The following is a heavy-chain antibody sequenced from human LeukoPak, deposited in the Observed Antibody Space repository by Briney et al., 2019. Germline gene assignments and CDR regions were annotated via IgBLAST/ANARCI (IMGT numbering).Heavy chain of an antibody. CDR1: GGSFSGYY. Sequence: SETLSFTCAVYGGSFSGYYWSWIRQPPGKGLEWIGEINHSGSTNYNPSLKSRVTISVDTSKNQFSLKLSSVTAADTAVYYCARGRVYYDFWSGYPRFDYWGQGTLVTVSS. J-gene: IGHJ4*02. D-gene: IGHD3-3*01. V-gene: IGHV4-34*01. CDR2: INHSGST. CDR3: ARGRVYYDFWSGYPRFDY.